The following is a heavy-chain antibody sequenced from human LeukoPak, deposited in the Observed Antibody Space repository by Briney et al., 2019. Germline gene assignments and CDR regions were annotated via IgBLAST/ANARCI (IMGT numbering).Heavy chain of an antibody. J-gene: IGHJ4*02. D-gene: IGHD3-10*01. CDR3: AKQGGDRYYYGSGLDY. CDR1: GFTFSSYG. CDR2: ISYDGSNK. V-gene: IGHV3-30*18. Sequence: GGSLRLSCAASGFTFSSYGMHWVRQAPGKGLEWVAVISYDGSNKYYADSVKGRFTISRDNSKNTLYPQMNSLRAEDTAVYYCAKQGGDRYYYGSGLDYWGQGTLVTVSS.